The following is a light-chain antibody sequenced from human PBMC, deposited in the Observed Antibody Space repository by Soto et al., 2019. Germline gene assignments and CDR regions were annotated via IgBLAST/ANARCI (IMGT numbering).Light chain of an antibody. CDR3: ISSTGSSTSYV. V-gene: IGLV2-14*01. CDR1: SSDVGSYNH. Sequence: QSALTPPASVSVSPGQSITISCSGTSSDVGSYNHVAWYQQFPGKTPKLIIYEVTYRPSGVSHRFSASKSGNTASLTISGLQAEDEADYYCISSTGSSTSYVFGTGTKVTVL. CDR2: EVT. J-gene: IGLJ1*01.